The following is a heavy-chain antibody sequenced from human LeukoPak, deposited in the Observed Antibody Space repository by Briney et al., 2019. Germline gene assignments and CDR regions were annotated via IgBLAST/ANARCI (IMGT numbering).Heavy chain of an antibody. D-gene: IGHD6-19*01. CDR2: IYYSGTA. CDR1: GASISSSS. Sequence: PSETLSLTCTVSGASISSSSWTWIRQPPGKGLECIRFIYYSGTAHYNPSLKSRVTISLDTSKNQFSLRLSSVTAADTAVYYCARHLSSGWSDYWGQGTLVTVSS. V-gene: IGHV4-59*08. CDR3: ARHLSSGWSDY. J-gene: IGHJ4*02.